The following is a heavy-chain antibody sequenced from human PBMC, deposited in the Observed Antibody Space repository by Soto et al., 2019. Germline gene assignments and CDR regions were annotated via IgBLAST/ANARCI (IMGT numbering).Heavy chain of an antibody. J-gene: IGHJ5*02. D-gene: IGHD2-2*01. Sequence: SETLSLTCTVSGGSISSGAYFWSWIRHHPGKGLEWIGYIFYSGSTYYNPSLKSRVTASVDTSKNQFSLKLSSVTAADTAVYYCVRGGYCNSTSCFQKWFDPWGQGTLVTVSS. V-gene: IGHV4-31*03. CDR2: IFYSGST. CDR3: VRGGYCNSTSCFQKWFDP. CDR1: GGSISSGAYF.